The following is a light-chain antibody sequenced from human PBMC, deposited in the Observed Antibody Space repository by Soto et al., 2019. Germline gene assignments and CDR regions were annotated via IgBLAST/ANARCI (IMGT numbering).Light chain of an antibody. CDR2: KAS. V-gene: IGKV1-5*03. CDR1: QTISSW. CDR3: QQHSDYPLT. Sequence: DIQMTQSPSTLSGSVGDRVTITCRASQTISSWLAWYQQKPGKAPKLLIYKASTLEIGVPSRFSGSASGTEFTLTISSLHPDDFATYYCQQHSDYPLTFGGGTKVDIK. J-gene: IGKJ4*01.